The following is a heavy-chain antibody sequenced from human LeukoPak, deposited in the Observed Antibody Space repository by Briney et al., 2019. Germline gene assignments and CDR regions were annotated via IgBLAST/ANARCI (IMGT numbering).Heavy chain of an antibody. CDR2: ISGSGGST. D-gene: IGHD3-22*01. Sequence: GGSLRLSCAPSGFTFSSYAMSWVRQAPGKGLEWVSAISGSGGSTYYADSVKDRFTISRDNAKNSLYLQMNSLRAEDTAVYYCARSLYYYDSSGYYSAPGGWGQGTLVTASS. J-gene: IGHJ4*02. V-gene: IGHV3-23*01. CDR1: GFTFSSYA. CDR3: ARSLYYYDSSGYYSAPGG.